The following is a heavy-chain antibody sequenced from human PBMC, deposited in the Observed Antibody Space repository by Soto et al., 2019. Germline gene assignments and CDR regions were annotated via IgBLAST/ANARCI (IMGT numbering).Heavy chain of an antibody. J-gene: IGHJ4*02. CDR1: GGSISSGDYY. D-gene: IGHD2-2*01. CDR2: IYYSGST. Sequence: SETLSLTCTVSGGSISSGDYYWSWIRQPPGKGLEWIGYIYYSGSTYYNPSLKSRVTISVDTSKNQFSLKLSSVTAADTAVYYCAREGEYCISTRCYGGYFDYWGQGTLVTVSS. CDR3: AREGEYCISTRCYGGYFDY. V-gene: IGHV4-30-4*01.